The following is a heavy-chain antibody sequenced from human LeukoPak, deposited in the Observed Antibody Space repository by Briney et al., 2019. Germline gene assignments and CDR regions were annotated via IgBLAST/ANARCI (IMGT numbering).Heavy chain of an antibody. D-gene: IGHD2-15*01. CDR2: IYYSGST. V-gene: IGHV4-59*08. CDR3: ARHDRLYCSGGSCYLYYYYYYMDV. Sequence: PSETLSLTCTVSGGSISRYYWGWIRQPPGKGLEWIGYIYYSGSTNYNPSLKSRVTISVDTSKNQFSLKLSSVTAADTAVYYCARHDRLYCSGGSCYLYYYYYYMDVWGKGTTVTVSS. J-gene: IGHJ6*03. CDR1: GGSISRYY.